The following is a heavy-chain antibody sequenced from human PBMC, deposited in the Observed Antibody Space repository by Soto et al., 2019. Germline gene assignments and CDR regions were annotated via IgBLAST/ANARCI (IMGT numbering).Heavy chain of an antibody. CDR1: GGSISSGGYY. D-gene: IGHD3-22*01. J-gene: IGHJ2*01. V-gene: IGHV4-31*03. CDR3: ARDRYYDSSGYWHWYFDL. Sequence: PSETLSVTCTVSGGSISSGGYYWSWIRQHPGKGLEWIGYIYYSGSTYYNPSLKSRVTISVDTSKNQFSLKLSSVTAADTAVYYCARDRYYDSSGYWHWYFDLWGRGTLVTVSS. CDR2: IYYSGST.